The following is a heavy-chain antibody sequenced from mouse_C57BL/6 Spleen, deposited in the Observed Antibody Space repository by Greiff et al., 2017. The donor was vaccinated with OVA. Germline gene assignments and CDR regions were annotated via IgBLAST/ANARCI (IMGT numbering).Heavy chain of an antibody. CDR1: GYAFSSYW. CDR3: ARGRGTGNY. J-gene: IGHJ2*01. CDR2: IYPGDGDT. Sequence: QVQLKQSGAELVKPGASVKISCKASGYAFSSYWMTWVKQRPGKGLEWIGQIYPGDGDTNYNGKFKGKATLTADKSSSTAYMQLSSLTSEDSAVYFCARGRGTGNYWGQGTTLTVSS. D-gene: IGHD4-1*01. V-gene: IGHV1-80*01.